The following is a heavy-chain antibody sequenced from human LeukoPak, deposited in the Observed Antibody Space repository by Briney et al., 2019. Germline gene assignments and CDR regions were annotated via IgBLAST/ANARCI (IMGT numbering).Heavy chain of an antibody. Sequence: SETLSPTCTVSGGSISSNYWSWIRPPAGKGLEWIGRIYTSGSTNYNPSLKSRATMSVDTSTTQFSLKRSSVTAADTAVYYCASWGPYCSGYHAFDIWGQGTMVTVSS. D-gene: IGHD6-19*01. CDR3: ASWGPYCSGYHAFDI. CDR1: GGSISSNY. V-gene: IGHV4-4*07. J-gene: IGHJ3*02. CDR2: IYTSGST.